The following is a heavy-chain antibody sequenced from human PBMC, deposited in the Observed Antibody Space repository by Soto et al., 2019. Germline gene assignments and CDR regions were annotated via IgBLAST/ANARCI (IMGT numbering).Heavy chain of an antibody. CDR2: IYYSGST. CDR3: ARHNYGSGSTYFDY. V-gene: IGHV4-59*08. CDR1: GGSISSYY. D-gene: IGHD3-10*01. J-gene: IGHJ4*02. Sequence: QVQLQESGPXLXXPXETLSLTCTVSGGSISSYYWSWIRQPPGKGLEWIGYIYYSGSTNYNPSLKSRVTISVDTSKNQFSLKLNSMTAADTAVYYCARHNYGSGSTYFDYWGQGTLVTVSS.